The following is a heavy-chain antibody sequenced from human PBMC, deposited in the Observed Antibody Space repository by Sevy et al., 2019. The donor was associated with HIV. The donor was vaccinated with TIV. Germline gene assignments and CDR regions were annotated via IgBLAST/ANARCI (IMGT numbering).Heavy chain of an antibody. CDR1: EFTFSSHA. Sequence: GGCLRLSCAASEFTFSSHAVSCVRQAPGKGLEWVSAISGNGENRHYADSVRGRFTISRDNFKNTLYLQMNSLRAEDTALYYCARDGRGISAFDIWGQGTMVTVSS. CDR2: ISGNGENR. J-gene: IGHJ3*02. CDR3: ARDGRGISAFDI. V-gene: IGHV3-23*01. D-gene: IGHD3-3*02.